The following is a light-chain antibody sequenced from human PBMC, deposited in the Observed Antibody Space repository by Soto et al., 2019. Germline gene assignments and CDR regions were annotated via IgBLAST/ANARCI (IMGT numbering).Light chain of an antibody. V-gene: IGKV3-15*01. J-gene: IGKJ4*01. CDR3: QQYNNWPRAT. CDR2: RTS. CDR1: QSISSN. Sequence: VMTQSPATLSLSAGERATLSCRASQSISSNLAWYQQKPGQAPRLLMFRTSSRATGFPARFSGSGSGTEFNLTISSLQSEDFGVYYCQQYNNWPRATCGGGTKVDIK.